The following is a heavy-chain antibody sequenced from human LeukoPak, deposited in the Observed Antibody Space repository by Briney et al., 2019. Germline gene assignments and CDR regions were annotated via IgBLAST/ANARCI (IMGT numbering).Heavy chain of an antibody. J-gene: IGHJ6*02. V-gene: IGHV4-39*01. D-gene: IGHD1-26*01. CDR2: ISYSGNT. Sequence: PSETLSLTCSVSGGSFSSGTYYWGWIRQPPGKGLEWIGSISYSGNTYYNPSLKSRVTISVDTSKNQFSLKLSSVTAADTAVYYCARRSGSYGVHYGMDVWGLGTTVTVSS. CDR1: GGSFSSGTYY. CDR3: ARRSGSYGVHYGMDV.